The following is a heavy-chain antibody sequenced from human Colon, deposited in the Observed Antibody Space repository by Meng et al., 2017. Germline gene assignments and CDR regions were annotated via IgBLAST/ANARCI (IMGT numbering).Heavy chain of an antibody. D-gene: IGHD1-26*01. CDR1: GFTFSNSN. V-gene: IGHV3-23*01. Sequence: GGSLRLSCTASGFTFSNSNMNWVRQAPGKGLEWVSSISSGGGNTLYADSVKGRFTISRDNSKNIISLQLNNLRAEDTAVYYCAKQFSASYGDTFDIWGQGTMVTVSS. J-gene: IGHJ3*02. CDR3: AKQFSASYGDTFDI. CDR2: ISSGGGNT.